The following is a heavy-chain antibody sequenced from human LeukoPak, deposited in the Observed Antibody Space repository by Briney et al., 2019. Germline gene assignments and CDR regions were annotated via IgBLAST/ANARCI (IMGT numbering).Heavy chain of an antibody. CDR1: GGSFSGYY. D-gene: IGHD1-26*01. J-gene: IGHJ5*02. V-gene: IGHV4-34*01. CDR3: AREGGALDP. CDR2: INHSGST. Sequence: SETLSLTCAVYGGSFSGYYWSWIRQPPGKGLEWIGEINHSGSTNYNPSLKSRVTISVDTSKSQFSLKLSSVTAADTAVYYCAREGGALDPWGQGTLVTVSS.